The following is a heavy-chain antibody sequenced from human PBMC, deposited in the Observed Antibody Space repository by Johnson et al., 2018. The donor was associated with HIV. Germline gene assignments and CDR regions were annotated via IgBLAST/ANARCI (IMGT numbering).Heavy chain of an antibody. CDR2: ISYDGTYE. Sequence: GFTFSTYGMHWVRQAPGKGLEWVAVISYDGTYEFYADSVKGRFTISRDNSKNTLYLQMNSLRSEDTAVYSCAFESGSYFRHAFDVWGQGTMVTVSS. CDR1: GFTFSTYG. D-gene: IGHD1-26*01. V-gene: IGHV3-33*05. CDR3: AFESGSYFRHAFDV. J-gene: IGHJ3*01.